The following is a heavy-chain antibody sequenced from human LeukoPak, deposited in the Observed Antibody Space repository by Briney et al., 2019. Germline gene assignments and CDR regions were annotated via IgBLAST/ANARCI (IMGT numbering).Heavy chain of an antibody. D-gene: IGHD2-15*01. CDR2: IHSDGSST. J-gene: IGHJ3*02. CDR3: ARGRGYCSGGSCYSAFDI. V-gene: IGHV3-74*01. CDR1: GFTFSRYW. Sequence: GSLRLSCAVSGFTFSRYWMHWVRQAPGKGLVWVSRIHSDGSSTNYADSVKGRFTISRDNAKNSLYLQMNSLRAEDTAVYYCARGRGYCSGGSCYSAFDIWGQGTMVTVSS.